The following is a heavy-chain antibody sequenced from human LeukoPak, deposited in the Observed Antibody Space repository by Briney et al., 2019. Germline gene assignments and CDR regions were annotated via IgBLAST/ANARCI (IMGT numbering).Heavy chain of an antibody. V-gene: IGHV6-1*01. J-gene: IGHJ6*02. CDR1: GDSVSSNSAA. CDR3: ARGRRIYYYGMDV. CDR2: TYYRSKWYN. Sequence: SQTLSLTCAISGDSVSSNSAAWNWSRQSPSRGLEWLGRTYYRSKWYNDYAVSVKSRITINPDTSKNQFSLQLNSVTPEDTAVYYCARGRRIYYYGMDVWGQGTTVTVSS.